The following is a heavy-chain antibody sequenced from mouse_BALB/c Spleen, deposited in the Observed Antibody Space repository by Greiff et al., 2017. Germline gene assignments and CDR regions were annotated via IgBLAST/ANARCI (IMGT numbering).Heavy chain of an antibody. CDR2: IDPYYGGT. J-gene: IGHJ3*01. D-gene: IGHD1-1*01. Sequence: EVQLQQSGPELEKPGASVKISCKASGYSFTGYNMNWVKQSNGKSLEWIGNIDPYYGGTSYNQKFKGKATLTVDKSSSTAYMQLKSLTSEDSAVYYCARGQDYGSSYNPAWFAYWGQGTLVTVSA. CDR3: ARGQDYGSSYNPAWFAY. V-gene: IGHV1-39*01. CDR1: GYSFTGYN.